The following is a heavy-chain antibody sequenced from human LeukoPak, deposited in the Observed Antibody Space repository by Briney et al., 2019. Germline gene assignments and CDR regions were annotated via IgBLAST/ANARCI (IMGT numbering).Heavy chain of an antibody. V-gene: IGHV3-30*03. J-gene: IGHJ4*02. D-gene: IGHD3/OR15-3a*01. CDR3: VRDRDWGFDY. CDR1: GFTFSSYG. CDR2: ISYDGSNK. Sequence: GGSLRLSCAASGFTFSSYGMHWVRQAPGKGLEWVAVISYDGSNKYYADSVKGRFTISRDNSKNTLYLQMNSLRAEDTAVYYCVRDRDWGFDYWAREPWSPSPQ.